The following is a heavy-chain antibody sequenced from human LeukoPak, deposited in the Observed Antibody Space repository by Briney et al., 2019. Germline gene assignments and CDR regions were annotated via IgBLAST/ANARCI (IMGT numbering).Heavy chain of an antibody. CDR2: ISGSGGTT. V-gene: IGHV3-23*01. CDR3: AKTYCSTTSCYISASFFFDY. J-gene: IGHJ4*02. D-gene: IGHD2-2*02. Sequence: PGGSLRLSCAASGFTFSDYAMSWVRQAPGKGLEWVSSISGSGGTTYYADSVRGRFTISRANSKNTLYLQMNSLGAEDTAVYYCAKTYCSTTSCYISASFFFDYWGQGTLVTVSS. CDR1: GFTFSDYA.